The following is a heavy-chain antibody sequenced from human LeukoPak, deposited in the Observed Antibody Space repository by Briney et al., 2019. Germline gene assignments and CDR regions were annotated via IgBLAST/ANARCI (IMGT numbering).Heavy chain of an antibody. V-gene: IGHV1-69*01. J-gene: IGHJ3*02. D-gene: IGHD4-23*01. CDR2: IIPIFGTA. Sequence: ASVKVSCKASGGTFSSYAISWVRQAPGQGLEWMGGIIPIFGTANYAQKFQGRVTITADESTSTAYMELSSLRSEDTAVYHCARDRDYGGNSVRAFDIWGQGTMVTVSS. CDR1: GGTFSSYA. CDR3: ARDRDYGGNSVRAFDI.